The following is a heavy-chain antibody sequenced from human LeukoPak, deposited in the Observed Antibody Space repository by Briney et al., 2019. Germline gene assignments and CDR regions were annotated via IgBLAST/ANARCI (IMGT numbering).Heavy chain of an antibody. CDR3: AKDGYYYDSSGYYFGDY. Sequence: GGSLRLSCAASGFAFSSYAMNWVRQAPGRGLEWVSAISDRGDNIYYADSVKGRFTISRDNSKNTLYLQMNSLRAEDTAVYYCAKDGYYYDSSGYYFGDYWGQGTLVTVSS. V-gene: IGHV3-23*01. CDR1: GFAFSSYA. D-gene: IGHD3-22*01. J-gene: IGHJ4*02. CDR2: ISDRGDNI.